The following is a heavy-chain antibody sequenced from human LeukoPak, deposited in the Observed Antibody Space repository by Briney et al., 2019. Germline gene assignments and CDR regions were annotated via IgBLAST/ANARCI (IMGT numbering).Heavy chain of an antibody. CDR2: NSSSGGNI. J-gene: IGHJ4*01. V-gene: IGHV3-21*01. CDR3: ARDERSYYFDY. Sequence: GGSLRLSCAASGFTFGSYIMNCVRQPPGKGPEWVSCNSSSGGNIYYGDSVKGRFTISRDNSKNTLYLQMNSLRAEDTAVYYCARDERSYYFDYGGQGTLVTAYS. CDR1: GFTFGSYI.